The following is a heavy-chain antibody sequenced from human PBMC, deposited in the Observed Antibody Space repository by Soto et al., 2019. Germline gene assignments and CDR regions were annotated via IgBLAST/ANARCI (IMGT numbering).Heavy chain of an antibody. D-gene: IGHD4-17*01. J-gene: IGHJ4*02. V-gene: IGHV3-48*03. CDR3: ASYYGRNLAFDY. Sequence: EVQLVESGGGLVQPGGSLRLSCAASGFTFSRDEMNWVRQAPGKGLEWVSYISSSGTSIYYADSVKGRFTISRDNAKNSLSLQMNSLRAEDTAVYYYASYYGRNLAFDYWGQGTLVTVSS. CDR2: ISSSGTSI. CDR1: GFTFSRDE.